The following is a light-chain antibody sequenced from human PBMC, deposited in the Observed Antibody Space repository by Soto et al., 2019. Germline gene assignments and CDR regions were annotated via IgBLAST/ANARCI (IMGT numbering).Light chain of an antibody. V-gene: IGKV3-11*01. CDR2: DAS. CDR1: QSVSNY. CDR3: QQRINWPLT. Sequence: ELVLTQSPATLSLSLGERATLSCRASQSVSNYLAWYQQKPGQAPRLLIYDASNRATGIPARFSGSGSGTDFTLTISSLEPEDFAVYYCQQRINWPLTFGGGTKVDIK. J-gene: IGKJ4*01.